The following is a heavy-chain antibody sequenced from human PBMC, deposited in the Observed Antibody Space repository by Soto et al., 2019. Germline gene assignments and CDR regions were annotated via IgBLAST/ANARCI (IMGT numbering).Heavy chain of an antibody. V-gene: IGHV3-33*01. CDR1: GFTFSSYG. D-gene: IGHD5-12*01. Sequence: QVQLVESGGGVVQPGRSLRLSCAASGFTFSSYGMHWVRQAPGKGLEWVAVIWYDGSNKYYADSVKGRFTISRDNSKNTLYLQMNSRRAEDTAVYYCARDGFSSGLDAFDIWGQGTMVTVSS. J-gene: IGHJ3*02. CDR3: ARDGFSSGLDAFDI. CDR2: IWYDGSNK.